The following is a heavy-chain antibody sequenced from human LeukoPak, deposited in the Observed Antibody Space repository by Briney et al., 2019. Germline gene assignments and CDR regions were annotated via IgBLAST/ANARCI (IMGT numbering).Heavy chain of an antibody. CDR3: ARGSRQIDY. Sequence: SETLSLTCTVSGGSISTHYWTWIRHPPGKGLEWIGYIYFTGSTNYNPSLKSRVTISVDASKNQFSLKLSSVTDADTAMYYCARGSRQIDYWGQGTLVTVSS. J-gene: IGHJ4*02. CDR2: IYFTGST. V-gene: IGHV4-59*11. CDR1: GGSISTHY.